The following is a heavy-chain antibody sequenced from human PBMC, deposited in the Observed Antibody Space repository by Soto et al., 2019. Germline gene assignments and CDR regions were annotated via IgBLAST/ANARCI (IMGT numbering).Heavy chain of an antibody. J-gene: IGHJ3*02. CDR1: GFTFSSYA. CDR2: ITGSGGST. CDR3: AGGGTSAQYAYDI. Sequence: PGGSLRLSCAASGFTFSSYAMSWVRQAPGKGLAWVSSITGSGGSTYYADSVKGRFTISRDNSKNTLYLQMNTLRAEDTAVYYCAGGGTSAQYAYDIWGQGTLVT. V-gene: IGHV3-23*01. D-gene: IGHD2-2*01.